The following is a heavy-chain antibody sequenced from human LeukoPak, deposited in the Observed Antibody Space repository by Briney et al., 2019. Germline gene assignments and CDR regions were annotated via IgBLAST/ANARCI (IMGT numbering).Heavy chain of an antibody. CDR1: GFTFSDYY. D-gene: IGHD3-10*01. CDR3: ARGRVPGDFDY. V-gene: IGHV3-11*06. Sequence: TGGSLRLSCAASGFTFSDYYMSWIRQAPGKGLEWVSYISSSSSYTNYADSVKGRFTISRDNAKNSLYLQVNSLRAEDTAVYYCARGRVPGDFDYWGQGTLVTVSS. CDR2: ISSSSSYT. J-gene: IGHJ4*02.